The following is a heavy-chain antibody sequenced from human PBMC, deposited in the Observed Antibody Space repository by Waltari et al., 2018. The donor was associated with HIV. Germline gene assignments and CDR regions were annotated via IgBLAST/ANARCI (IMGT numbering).Heavy chain of an antibody. Sequence: QVQLVQSGAEVKKPGSSVRVSCKASGDTFSSYTINWVRQAPGQGLEWMGRIIPILDLSNSAQKFQDRVTIMADKATNTAYMDLSSLTSEDTAVYYCARGKGYYGMDVWGQGTTVTVSS. V-gene: IGHV1-69*02. J-gene: IGHJ6*02. CDR2: IIPILDLS. CDR1: GDTFSSYT. CDR3: ARGKGYYGMDV.